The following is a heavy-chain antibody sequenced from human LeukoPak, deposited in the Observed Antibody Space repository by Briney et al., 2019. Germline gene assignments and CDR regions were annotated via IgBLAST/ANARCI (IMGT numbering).Heavy chain of an antibody. CDR1: GYTLTELS. D-gene: IGHD1-26*01. V-gene: IGHV1-24*01. Sequence: GASVKVSCKVSGYTLTELSMHWVRQAPGKGLEWMGGFDPEDGETIYAQKFQGRATMTEDTSTDTAYMELSSLRSEDTAVYYCATGGPVGATLPAFDYWGQGTLVTVSS. CDR3: ATGGPVGATLPAFDY. CDR2: FDPEDGET. J-gene: IGHJ4*02.